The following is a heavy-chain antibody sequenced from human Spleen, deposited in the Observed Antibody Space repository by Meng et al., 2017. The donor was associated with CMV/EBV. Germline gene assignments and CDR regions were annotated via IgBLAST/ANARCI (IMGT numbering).Heavy chain of an antibody. CDR1: GGSFSKYA. D-gene: IGHD3-22*01. CDR2: IIPIFGTT. J-gene: IGHJ4*02. V-gene: IGHV1-69*05. Sequence: ASGGSFSKYAISWVRQAPGQGLEWMGVIIPIFGTTNYAQRFQGRVTITTDEPTSTAHMELSSLRSEDTAVYYCARDYDTSGFFFLDYWGQGTLVTVSS. CDR3: ARDYDTSGFFFLDY.